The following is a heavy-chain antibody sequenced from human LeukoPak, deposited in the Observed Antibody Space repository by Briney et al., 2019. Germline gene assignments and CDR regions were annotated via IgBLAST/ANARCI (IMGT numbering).Heavy chain of an antibody. CDR3: ARVPNSSGWSTFDY. Sequence: PGVSLRLSCAASGFTFSSYAMHWVRQAPGKGLEYVSAISSNGGNTFYANSVKGRFTVSRDSSKSTLYLQMGSLRPEDTAVYYCARVPNSSGWSTFDYWGLGTLVTV. J-gene: IGHJ4*02. CDR2: ISSNGGNT. V-gene: IGHV3-64*01. CDR1: GFTFSSYA. D-gene: IGHD6-19*01.